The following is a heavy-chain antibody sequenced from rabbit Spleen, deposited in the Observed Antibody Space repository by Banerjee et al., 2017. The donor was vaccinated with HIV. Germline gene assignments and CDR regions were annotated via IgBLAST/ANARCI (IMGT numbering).Heavy chain of an antibody. CDR3: ARDRDGDTPYNSYYFDL. CDR1: GFSFSSGYY. Sequence: QEQLKETGGGLVQPGGSLTLSCKASGFSFSSGYYMCWVRQAPGKGLEWIGCIAIGSVRTYYASWAKGRFTISKTSSTTVTLQMTSLTAADTATYFCARDRDGDTPYNSYYFDLWGPGTLVTVS. D-gene: IGHD2-1*01. CDR2: IAIGSVRT. J-gene: IGHJ4*01. V-gene: IGHV1S45*01.